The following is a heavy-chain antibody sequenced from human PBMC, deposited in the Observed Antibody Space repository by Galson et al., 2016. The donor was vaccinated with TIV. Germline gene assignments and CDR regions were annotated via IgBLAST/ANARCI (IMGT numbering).Heavy chain of an antibody. D-gene: IGHD3-3*01. CDR1: GASISDYY. V-gene: IGHV4-4*07. CDR2: LYTSGST. Sequence: ETLSLTCTVSGASISDYYWSWIRQPAGKGLEWIGRLYTSGSTKYNSSLKSRVTMSADTSKNQFSLKVTSVSAADTAMYYCARLPTIFGVVTPYFDLWGQGTLVTVSS. J-gene: IGHJ4*02. CDR3: ARLPTIFGVVTPYFDL.